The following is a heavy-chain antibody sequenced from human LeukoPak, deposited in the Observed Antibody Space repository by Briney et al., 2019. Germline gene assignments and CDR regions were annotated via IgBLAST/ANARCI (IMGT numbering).Heavy chain of an antibody. CDR3: ARQAGYSSGWYV. CDR2: IYYSGST. J-gene: IGHJ6*02. Sequence: PSETLSLTCTVSGGSISSYYWSWIRQPPGKGLEWIGYIYYSGSTNYNPSLKSRVTISVDTSKNQFSLKLSSVTAADTAVYCCARQAGYSSGWYVWGQGTTVTVSS. D-gene: IGHD6-19*01. CDR1: GGSISSYY. V-gene: IGHV4-59*08.